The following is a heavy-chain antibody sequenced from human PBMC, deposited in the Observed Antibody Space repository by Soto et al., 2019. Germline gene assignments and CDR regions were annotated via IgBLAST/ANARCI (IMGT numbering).Heavy chain of an antibody. J-gene: IGHJ6*02. CDR3: ARDLKIAVAGVGPDYYYYYGMDV. Sequence: GGSLRLSCAASGFTFSSYDMHWVRQATGKGLEWVSAIGTAGDTYYPGSVKGRFTISRENAKNSLYLQMNSLRAEGTAVYYCARDLKIAVAGVGPDYYYYYGMDVWGQGTTVTVSS. D-gene: IGHD6-19*01. CDR2: IGTAGDT. V-gene: IGHV3-13*01. CDR1: GFTFSSYD.